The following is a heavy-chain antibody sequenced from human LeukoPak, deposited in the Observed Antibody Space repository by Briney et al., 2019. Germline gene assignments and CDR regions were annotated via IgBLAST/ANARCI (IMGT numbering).Heavy chain of an antibody. D-gene: IGHD3-3*01. Sequence: SVKVSCKTSGGTFSNHAININWVRQAPGQGLEWMGRIVPMVGIAKYAQKFQGRVTITADKSTRIAYMELSSLSLEDTAVYYCAKGADRDDFRRIGGMDVWGQGTTVTVSS. V-gene: IGHV1-69*04. CDR2: IVPMVGIA. J-gene: IGHJ6*02. CDR3: AKGADRDDFRRIGGMDV. CDR1: GGTFSNHA.